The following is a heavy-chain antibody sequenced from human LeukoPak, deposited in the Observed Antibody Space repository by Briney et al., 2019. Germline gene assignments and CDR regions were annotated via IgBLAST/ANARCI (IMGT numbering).Heavy chain of an antibody. CDR3: ARLIAAADTGLDY. Sequence: GESLKISCKGSGYSFTSYWIGWVRQIPGKGLELMGIIYPGDSDTRYSPSFEGQVTISADKSISTAYLQWTSLKASDTAMYFCARLIAAADTGLDYWGQGTLVTVSS. V-gene: IGHV5-51*01. D-gene: IGHD6-13*01. CDR2: IYPGDSDT. CDR1: GYSFTSYW. J-gene: IGHJ4*02.